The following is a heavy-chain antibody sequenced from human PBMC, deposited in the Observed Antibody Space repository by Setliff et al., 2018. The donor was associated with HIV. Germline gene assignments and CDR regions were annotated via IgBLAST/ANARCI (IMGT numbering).Heavy chain of an antibody. D-gene: IGHD3-3*01. V-gene: IGHV3-23*01. CDR1: GFTFNTYG. J-gene: IGHJ6*03. CDR2: ISGSGSGT. CDR3: AKYTRGGSIFYYMDV. Sequence: GGSLRLSCSASGFTFNTYGMSWVRQAPGKGLERVSVISGSGSGTFYADSVKGRFTISRDNSKNTLYLQMNRLRVDDTAVYYCAKYTRGGSIFYYMDVWGKGTTVTVS.